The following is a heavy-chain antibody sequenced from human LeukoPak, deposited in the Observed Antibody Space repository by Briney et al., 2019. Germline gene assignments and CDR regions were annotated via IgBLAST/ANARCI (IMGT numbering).Heavy chain of an antibody. J-gene: IGHJ4*02. Sequence: GGSLRLSCAASGFTFTSYAMSWVRQAPGKGLEWVSAISGSGGDTFYADSVKGRFTISRDNAENTLYLQMNSLRAEDTAIYYCAKDGGGAGSYYSASPHFDFWGQGTLVTVSS. CDR2: ISGSGGDT. CDR3: AKDGGGAGSYYSASPHFDF. V-gene: IGHV3-23*01. CDR1: GFTFTSYA. D-gene: IGHD3-10*01.